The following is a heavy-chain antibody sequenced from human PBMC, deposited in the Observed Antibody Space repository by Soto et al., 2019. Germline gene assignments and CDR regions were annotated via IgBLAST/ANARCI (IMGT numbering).Heavy chain of an antibody. J-gene: IGHJ4*02. Sequence: QVQLVESGGGVVQPGRSLRLSCAASGFNFSAYGMHWVRQAPGTGLELVALLSFDASKKYYADSVKGRFTISRDTSRNTLDLQMNSLRVDDTAVYYCRVGVADWGQGTRVTVSS. CDR1: GFNFSAYG. D-gene: IGHD1-26*01. CDR3: RVGVAD. CDR2: LSFDASKK. V-gene: IGHV3-30*03.